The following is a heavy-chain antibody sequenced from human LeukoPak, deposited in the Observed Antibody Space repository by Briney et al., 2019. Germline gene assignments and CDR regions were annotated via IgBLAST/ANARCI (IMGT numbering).Heavy chain of an antibody. CDR2: ISSSSSYI. CDR1: GFTFSSYS. J-gene: IGHJ3*02. D-gene: IGHD3-9*01. V-gene: IGHV3-21*01. Sequence: PGGSLRLSCAASGFTFSSYSMNWVRQAPGKGLEWVSSISSSSSYIYYADSVKGRFTISRDNAKNSLYLQMNSLRAEDTAVYYCARDGRPYDILTGYYPWGDAFDIWGQGTMVTVSS. CDR3: ARDGRPYDILTGYYPWGDAFDI.